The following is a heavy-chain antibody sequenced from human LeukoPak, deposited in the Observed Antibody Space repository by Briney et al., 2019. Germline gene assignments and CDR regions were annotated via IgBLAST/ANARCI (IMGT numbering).Heavy chain of an antibody. CDR1: GFTFSSYW. D-gene: IGHD4-17*01. V-gene: IGHV3-74*01. CDR2: INTDGSST. CDR3: AKSGDSPYYFYGMDV. J-gene: IGHJ6*02. Sequence: GGSLRLSCAASGFTFSSYWMHWVRQAPGKGLVWVSRINTDGSSTSYADSVKGRFTISRDNAKNSLYLQMNSLRTEDTALYYCAKSGDSPYYFYGMDVWGQGTTVTVPS.